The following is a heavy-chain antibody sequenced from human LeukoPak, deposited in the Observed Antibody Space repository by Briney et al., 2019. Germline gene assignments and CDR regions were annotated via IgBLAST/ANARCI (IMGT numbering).Heavy chain of an antibody. J-gene: IGHJ3*02. V-gene: IGHV3-30*04. CDR2: ISYDGSNK. CDR1: GFTFSSYA. D-gene: IGHD1-26*01. Sequence: PGGSLRLSCAASGFTFSSYAMHWVRQAPGKGLEWVAVISYDGSNKYYADSVKGRFTISRNNSKNTLYLQMNSLRAEDTAVYYCARDKREPRYAFDIWGQGTMVTVSS. CDR3: ARDKREPRYAFDI.